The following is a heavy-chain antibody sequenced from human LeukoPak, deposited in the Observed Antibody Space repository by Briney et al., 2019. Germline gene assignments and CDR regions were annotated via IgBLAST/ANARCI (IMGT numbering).Heavy chain of an antibody. Sequence: ASQTLSLTCAVSGGSISSGGYSWSCIRQPPGKGLEWIGYIYHSGSTNYNPSLKSRVTISVARSKNQFSLKLSSVTAADTAVYYCASFSSGWYFDYWGQGTLVTVSS. V-gene: IGHV4-30-2*01. D-gene: IGHD6-19*01. CDR2: IYHSGST. CDR3: ASFSSGWYFDY. CDR1: GGSISSGGYS. J-gene: IGHJ4*02.